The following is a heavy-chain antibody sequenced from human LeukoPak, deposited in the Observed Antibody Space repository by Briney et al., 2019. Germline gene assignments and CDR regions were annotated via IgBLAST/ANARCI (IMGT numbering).Heavy chain of an antibody. Sequence: SETLSLTCTVSGGSISSGSYYWGWIRQPPGKGLEWIGYIYHSGTTYYNPSLKSRVTISVDKSKNDFSLRLTSVTAADTAVYYCARDSSRSVARADYWGQGTLVTVSS. CDR1: GGSISSGSYY. D-gene: IGHD6-19*01. CDR3: ARDSSRSVARADY. CDR2: IYHSGTT. V-gene: IGHV4-30-2*01. J-gene: IGHJ4*02.